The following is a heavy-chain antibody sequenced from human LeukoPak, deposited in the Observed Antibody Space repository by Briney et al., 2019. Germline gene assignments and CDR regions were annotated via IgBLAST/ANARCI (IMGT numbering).Heavy chain of an antibody. CDR3: ARVGYNWNLWFDF. CDR1: GYFIRSGFY. D-gene: IGHD1-7*01. Sequence: PSETLSLTCTVSGYFIRSGFYWGWIRQPPGKGLEWIGSFYHSGSTYYNPSLESRVTISVDTSKNQFSLKVNSVTAADTAVYYCARVGYNWNLWFDFWGQGTTVTVSS. V-gene: IGHV4-38-2*02. CDR2: FYHSGST. J-gene: IGHJ3*01.